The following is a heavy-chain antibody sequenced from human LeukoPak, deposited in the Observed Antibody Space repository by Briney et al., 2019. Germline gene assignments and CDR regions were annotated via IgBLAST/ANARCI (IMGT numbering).Heavy chain of an antibody. D-gene: IGHD6-6*01. CDR2: ICYSGST. V-gene: IGHV4-39*01. J-gene: IGHJ4*02. Sequence: PSETLSLTCTVSGGSISSSSYYWGWIRQPPGKGLEWIGSICYSGSTYYNPSLKSRVTISVDTSENQFSLKLSSVTAADTAVYYCARQASVAVRSSVGYWGPGTLITVSS. CDR3: ARQASVAVRSSVGY. CDR1: GGSISSSSYY.